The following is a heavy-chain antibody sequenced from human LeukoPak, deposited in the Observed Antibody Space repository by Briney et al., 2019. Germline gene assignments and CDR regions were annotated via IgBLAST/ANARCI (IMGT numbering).Heavy chain of an antibody. J-gene: IGHJ4*02. Sequence: PGGSLRLSCAASGFTFSSYSMNWVRQAPGKGLEWVSRINTDGSSISYADSVKGRFTISRDNAKNTLYLQMNTLRAEDTAVYYCARDLSSSLYFDYWGQGTLVTVSS. V-gene: IGHV3-74*01. CDR3: ARDLSSSLYFDY. D-gene: IGHD6-6*01. CDR2: INTDGSSI. CDR1: GFTFSSYS.